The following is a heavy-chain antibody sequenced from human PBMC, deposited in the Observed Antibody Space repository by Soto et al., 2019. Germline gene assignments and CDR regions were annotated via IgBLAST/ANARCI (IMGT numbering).Heavy chain of an antibody. V-gene: IGHV3-33*01. Sequence: QVQLVESGGGVVQPGRSLRLSCAASEFTFSIYGIHWVRQAPGKGLEWVAVIWSDGSNKYYADSVKGRVTISRDNSKNTLYLQMNSLRAEDTAVYYCARAMARSYAFDIWGQGTMVTVSS. CDR3: ARAMARSYAFDI. CDR1: EFTFSIYG. J-gene: IGHJ3*02. CDR2: IWSDGSNK.